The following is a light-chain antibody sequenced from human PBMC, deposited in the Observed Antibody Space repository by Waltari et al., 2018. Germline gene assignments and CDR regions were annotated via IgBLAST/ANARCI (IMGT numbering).Light chain of an antibody. V-gene: IGLV2-14*03. J-gene: IGLJ3*02. CDR2: DVS. Sequence: QSALTQPASVSGSPGQSITISCTGTSSDVGGYKYVSWYQQHPGKAPKLLIYDVSKRPSGVSNRFCGSKSGNTASLTISGLQAADEADYYCSSYTSSTVVFGGGTKLTVL. CDR3: SSYTSSTVV. CDR1: SSDVGGYKY.